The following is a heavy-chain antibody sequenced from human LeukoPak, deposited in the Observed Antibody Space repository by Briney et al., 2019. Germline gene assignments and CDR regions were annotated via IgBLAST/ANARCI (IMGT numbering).Heavy chain of an antibody. D-gene: IGHD3-22*01. CDR1: GYTFTSYG. CDR3: ARDQARYYYDSSGYADY. Sequence: ASVKVSCKASGYTFTSYGISWVRQAPGQGLEWMGWISAYNGNTNYAQELQGRVTMTTDTSTSTAYMELRSLRSDDTAVYYCARDQARYYYDSSGYADYWGQGTLVTVSS. J-gene: IGHJ4*02. CDR2: ISAYNGNT. V-gene: IGHV1-18*01.